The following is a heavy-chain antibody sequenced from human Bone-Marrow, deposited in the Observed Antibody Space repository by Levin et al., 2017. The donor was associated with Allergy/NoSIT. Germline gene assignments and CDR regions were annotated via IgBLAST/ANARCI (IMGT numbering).Heavy chain of an antibody. J-gene: IGHJ6*03. Sequence: KISCKASGGTFSSYAISWVRQAPGQGLEWMGGIIPIFGTANYAQKFQGRVTITADKSTSTAYMELSSLRSEDTAVYYCARVTGCSSTSCPNYYYYMDVWGKGTTVTVSS. CDR1: GGTFSSYA. CDR2: IIPIFGTA. D-gene: IGHD2-2*01. CDR3: ARVTGCSSTSCPNYYYYMDV. V-gene: IGHV1-69*06.